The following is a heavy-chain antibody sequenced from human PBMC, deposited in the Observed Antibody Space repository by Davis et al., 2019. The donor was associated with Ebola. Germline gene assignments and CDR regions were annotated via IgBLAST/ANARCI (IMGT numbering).Heavy chain of an antibody. V-gene: IGHV4-34*01. J-gene: IGHJ6*03. CDR1: GGSFSGYY. CDR3: ARVVPECSSTSCLYYYYYMDV. D-gene: IGHD2-2*01. Sequence: PSETLSLTCAVYGGSFSGYYWSWIRQPPGKGLEWIGEINHSGSTNYNPSLKSRVTISVDTSKNQFSLKLSSVTAADTAVYYCARVVPECSSTSCLYYYYYMDVWGKGTTVTVSS. CDR2: INHSGST.